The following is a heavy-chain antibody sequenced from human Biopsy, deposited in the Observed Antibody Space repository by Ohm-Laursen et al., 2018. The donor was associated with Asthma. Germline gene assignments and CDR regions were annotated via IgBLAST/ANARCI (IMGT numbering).Heavy chain of an antibody. J-gene: IGHJ5*02. CDR1: GFSLRTPGVG. CDR2: IYWDDYN. Sequence: TQTLTLTSSFSGFSLRTPGVGVGWIRQSPGKALEWLALIYWDDYNLFRPSLKRRLTITKDPSKNQVVLTMTKMDPVDSGTYYCALSQDSGFDDHSPSWFDPWGQGTLVTVSS. V-gene: IGHV2-5*02. D-gene: IGHD3-9*01. CDR3: ALSQDSGFDDHSPSWFDP.